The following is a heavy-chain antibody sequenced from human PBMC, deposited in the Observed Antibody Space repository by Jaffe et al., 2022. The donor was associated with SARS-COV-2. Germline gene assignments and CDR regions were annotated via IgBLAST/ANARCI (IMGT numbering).Heavy chain of an antibody. D-gene: IGHD4-17*01. J-gene: IGHJ5*02. CDR1: GFTFSSYG. CDR3: AKCVTEMGRVTTRNWFDP. V-gene: IGHV3-30*18. Sequence: QVQLVESGGGVVQPGRSLRLSCAASGFTFSSYGMHWVRQAPGKGLEWVAVISYDGSNKYYADSVKGRFTISRDNSKNTLYLQMNSLRAEDTAVYYCAKCVTEMGRVTTRNWFDPWGQGTLVTVSS. CDR2: ISYDGSNK.